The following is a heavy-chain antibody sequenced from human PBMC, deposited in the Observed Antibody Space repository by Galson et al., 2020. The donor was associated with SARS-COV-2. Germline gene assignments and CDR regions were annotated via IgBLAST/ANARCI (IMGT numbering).Heavy chain of an antibody. D-gene: IGHD6-13*01. Sequence: GGSLRLSCAASGFTFSSYAMHWVRQAPGKGLEWVAVISYDGSNKYYADSVKGRFTISRDNSKNTLYLQMNSLRAEDTAVYYCAGSRSSWYGWGQGTLVTVSS. CDR1: GFTFSSYA. CDR2: ISYDGSNK. V-gene: IGHV3-30*04. CDR3: AGSRSSWYG. J-gene: IGHJ4*02.